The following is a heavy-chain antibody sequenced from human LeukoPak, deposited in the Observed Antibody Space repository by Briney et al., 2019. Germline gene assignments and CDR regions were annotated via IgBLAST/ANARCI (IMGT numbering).Heavy chain of an antibody. CDR2: INLIGGLT. CDR1: GYTFTSYY. J-gene: IGHJ4*02. D-gene: IGHD5-24*01. Sequence: ASVKLSCKASGYTFTSYYIHWLRQAHGQGPERMGMINLIGGLTHYAPKFQGRVTMTRDTSTSTGYMGLSSLGSEDTAVYYCARQQGIQYLNFDYWGQGALITVSS. V-gene: IGHV1-46*01. CDR3: ARQQGIQYLNFDY.